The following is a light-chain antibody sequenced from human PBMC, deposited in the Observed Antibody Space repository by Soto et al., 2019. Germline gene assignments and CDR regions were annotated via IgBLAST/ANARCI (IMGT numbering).Light chain of an antibody. CDR3: QQYKSYSPYT. J-gene: IGKJ2*01. Sequence: DIQMTQSPSTLSASVGDRVTITCRASPDINTWLAWYQQKPGKAPKLLVYDASILESGVPSRLSGSGYATEFTLTISGLKPDDFATYYFQQYKSYSPYTFGQGTKLDI. CDR2: DAS. V-gene: IGKV1-5*01. CDR1: PDINTW.